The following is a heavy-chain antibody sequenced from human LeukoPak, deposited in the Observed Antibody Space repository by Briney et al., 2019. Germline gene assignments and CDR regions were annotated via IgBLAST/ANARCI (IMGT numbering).Heavy chain of an antibody. CDR3: AAKPMIVVDRERLDDY. D-gene: IGHD3-22*01. CDR1: GFTFTSSA. CDR2: IVVGSGNT. J-gene: IGHJ4*02. Sequence: AASVKVSCKASGFTFTSSAVQWVRQARGQRLEWIGWIVVGSGNTNYAQKFQERVTITRDMSTSTAYMELSSLRSEDTAVYYCAAKPMIVVDRERLDDYWGQGTLVTVSS. V-gene: IGHV1-58*01.